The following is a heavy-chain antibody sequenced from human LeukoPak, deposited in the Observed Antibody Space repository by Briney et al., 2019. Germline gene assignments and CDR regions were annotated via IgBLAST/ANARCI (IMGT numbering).Heavy chain of an antibody. CDR3: AREWRTSHCYLY. D-gene: IGHD2-21*02. CDR2: IKQDGSEK. J-gene: IGHJ4*02. Sequence: GGSLRLSCATSGFTFSAYWMSWVRQAPGKGLEWVANIKQDGSEKYYVDSVKGRFTISRDNAKNSLYLQMNSLRAEDTAVYYCAREWRTSHCYLYWGQGTLVTVSS. V-gene: IGHV3-7*01. CDR1: GFTFSAYW.